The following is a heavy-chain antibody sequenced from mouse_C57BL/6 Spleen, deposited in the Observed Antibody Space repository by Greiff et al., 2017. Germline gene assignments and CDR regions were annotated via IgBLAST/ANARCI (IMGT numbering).Heavy chain of an antibody. J-gene: IGHJ4*01. CDR1: GYTFTSYW. CDR2: IDPSDSYT. V-gene: IGHV1-69*01. CDR3: ARGVVASGAMDY. D-gene: IGHD1-1*01. Sequence: VQLQQPGAELVMPGASVKLSCKASGYTFTSYWMHWVKQRPGQGLEWIGEIDPSDSYTNYNQKFKGKSTLTVDKSSSSAYMQLSSLTSVYSAVYYCARGVVASGAMDYWGQGTSVTVSS.